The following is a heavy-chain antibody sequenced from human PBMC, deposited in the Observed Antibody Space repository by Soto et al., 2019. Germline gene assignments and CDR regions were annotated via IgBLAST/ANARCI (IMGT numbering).Heavy chain of an antibody. CDR3: AREYDFWSGYSAYYGMDV. V-gene: IGHV4-34*01. Sequence: SETLSLTCAVYGGSFSGYYWSWIRQPPGKGPEWIGEINHSGSTNYNPSLKSRVTISVDTSKSQFSLKLSSVTAADTAVYYCAREYDFWSGYSAYYGMDVWGQGTTVTVSS. CDR1: GGSFSGYY. J-gene: IGHJ6*02. CDR2: INHSGST. D-gene: IGHD3-3*01.